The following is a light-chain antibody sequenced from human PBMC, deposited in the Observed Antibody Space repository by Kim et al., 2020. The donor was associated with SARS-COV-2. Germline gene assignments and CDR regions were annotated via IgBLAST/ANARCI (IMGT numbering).Light chain of an antibody. CDR1: QSVSFN. CDR2: SAS. J-gene: IGKJ2*01. CDR3: QQSNNWPRT. V-gene: IGKV3-15*01. Sequence: EIVMTQSPATLSVSPGERAILSCRASQSVSFNLAWYQQKHGQAPRLLIYSASIRAAGIPARFSGGGSGTDFTLTISSLQSEDFAVYFCQQSNNWPRTFGQGTKLEI.